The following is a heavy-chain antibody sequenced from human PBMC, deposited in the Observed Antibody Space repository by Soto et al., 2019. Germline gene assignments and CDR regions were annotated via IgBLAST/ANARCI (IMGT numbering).Heavy chain of an antibody. V-gene: IGHV4-34*01. CDR1: GGSFSGYY. Sequence: SETLSLTCAVYGGSFSGYYWSWIRQPPGKGLEWIGEINHSGSTNYNPSLKSRVTISVDTSKNQFSLKLSSVTAADTAVYYCARERQQLVRHWFDPWGQGTLVTVSS. CDR3: ARERQQLVRHWFDP. D-gene: IGHD6-13*01. CDR2: INHSGST. J-gene: IGHJ5*02.